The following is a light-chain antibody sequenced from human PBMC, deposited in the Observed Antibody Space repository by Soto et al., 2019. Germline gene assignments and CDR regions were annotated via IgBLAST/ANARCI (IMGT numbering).Light chain of an antibody. CDR1: SSDVGGYNY. Sequence: QSALTQPASVSGSPGQSITISCTGTSSDVGGYNYVSWYQHHPGKAPRLMIYASSNRPSGVSHRFSGSRSGNTASLTISGLQAEDEADYYCSSYTSGSTLYAFGTGTKVTVL. J-gene: IGLJ1*01. CDR3: SSYTSGSTLYA. CDR2: ASS. V-gene: IGLV2-14*01.